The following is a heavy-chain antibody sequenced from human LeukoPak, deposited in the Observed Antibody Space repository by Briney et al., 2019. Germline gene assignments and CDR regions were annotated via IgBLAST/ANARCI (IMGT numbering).Heavy chain of an antibody. CDR2: IIPIFGAA. J-gene: IGHJ4*02. CDR1: GGTFSSYA. CDR3: ARDPDAWSGYYN. V-gene: IGHV1-69*13. D-gene: IGHD3-3*01. Sequence: SVKVSCKASGGTFSSYAISWVRQAPGQGLEWMGGIIPIFGAANSAQKFQGRVTITADESTSTAYMELSSLRSEDTAVYYCARDPDAWSGYYNWGQGTLVTVSS.